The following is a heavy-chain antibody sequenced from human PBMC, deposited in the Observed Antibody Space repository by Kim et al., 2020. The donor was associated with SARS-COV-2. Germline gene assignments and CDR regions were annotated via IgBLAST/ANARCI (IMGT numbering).Heavy chain of an antibody. CDR3: ASTYYDFWSGYYAPYYYYGMDV. J-gene: IGHJ6*02. CDR2: MNPNSGNT. CDR1: GYTFTSYD. D-gene: IGHD3-3*01. V-gene: IGHV1-8*01. Sequence: ASVKVSCKASGYTFTSYDINWVRQATGQGLEWMGWMNPNSGNTGYAQKFQGRVTMTRNTSISTAYMELSSLRSEDTAVYYCASTYYDFWSGYYAPYYYYGMDVWGQGTTVTVSS.